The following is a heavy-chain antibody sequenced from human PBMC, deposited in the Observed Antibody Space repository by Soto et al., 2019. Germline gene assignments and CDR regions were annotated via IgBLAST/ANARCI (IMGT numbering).Heavy chain of an antibody. CDR1: GGIFSTYA. Sequence: QVQLVQSGAEVKKPGSSVKVSCKASGGIFSTYAISWLRQAPGQGLEWMGGIIPLFGTPNYAQRFQGRVTITADESTSTAYMELSRLRSEDTEVYYCARDRDDYGSGNYYNRIDFWGQGTLVTVSS. V-gene: IGHV1-69*01. J-gene: IGHJ4*02. CDR3: ARDRDDYGSGNYYNRIDF. CDR2: IIPLFGTP. D-gene: IGHD3-10*01.